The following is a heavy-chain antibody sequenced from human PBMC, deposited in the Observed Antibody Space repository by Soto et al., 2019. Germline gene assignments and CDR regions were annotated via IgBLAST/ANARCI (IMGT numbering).Heavy chain of an antibody. Sequence: EVQLVESGGGLVKPGGSLRLSCAASGFTFSNAWMSWVRQAPGKGLEWVGRIKSKTDGGTTDYAAPVKGRFTISRDDSKNTLYLQMNSPKTEDTAVYYCTTGPYYDILTGSDWFDPWGQGTLVTVSS. D-gene: IGHD3-9*01. V-gene: IGHV3-15*01. J-gene: IGHJ5*02. CDR1: GFTFSNAW. CDR2: IKSKTDGGTT. CDR3: TTGPYYDILTGSDWFDP.